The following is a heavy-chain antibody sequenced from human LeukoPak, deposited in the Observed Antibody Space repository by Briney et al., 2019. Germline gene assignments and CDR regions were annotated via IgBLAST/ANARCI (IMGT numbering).Heavy chain of an antibody. J-gene: IGHJ3*02. CDR2: ISGSGGST. CDR1: GFTFSSYA. CDR3: ARQTHPDLYGDAFDI. Sequence: PGGSLRLSCAASGFTFSSYAMSWVRQAPGKGLEWVSAISGSGGSTYYADSVKGRFTISRDNSKNTLYLQMNSLRAEDTALYYCARQTHPDLYGDAFDIWGQGTMVTVSS. V-gene: IGHV3-23*01. D-gene: IGHD2-2*02.